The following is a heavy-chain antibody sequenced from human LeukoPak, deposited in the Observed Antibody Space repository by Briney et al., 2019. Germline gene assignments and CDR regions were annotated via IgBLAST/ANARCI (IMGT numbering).Heavy chain of an antibody. D-gene: IGHD3-16*01. J-gene: IGHJ5*02. CDR3: ARGGAYNQFDP. CDR1: GYTFTNYG. CDR2: ISGYNGNT. Sequence: ASVKVSCKASGYTFTNYGICWVRQAPGQGLEWMGWISGYNGNTNYAQRLQGRVTMTTDTSTSTAYMELRSLKSDDTAVYYCARGGAYNQFDPWGQGTLVTVSS. V-gene: IGHV1-18*01.